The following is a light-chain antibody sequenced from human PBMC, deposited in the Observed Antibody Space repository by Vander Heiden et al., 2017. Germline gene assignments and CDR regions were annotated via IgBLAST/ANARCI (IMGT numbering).Light chain of an antibody. Sequence: EIVVTQSPYSLAVSLGDRATINCKSSKSVLYSSNNKNYLAWYQQKPGQPPKLLIYCASTLESGFPDRVSGSGSGTDFTLTISSLQAEDVAVYDCQQYYSTPQTFGQGTKLEIK. V-gene: IGKV4-1*01. CDR3: QQYYSTPQT. CDR2: CAS. CDR1: KSVLYSSNNKNY. J-gene: IGKJ2*01.